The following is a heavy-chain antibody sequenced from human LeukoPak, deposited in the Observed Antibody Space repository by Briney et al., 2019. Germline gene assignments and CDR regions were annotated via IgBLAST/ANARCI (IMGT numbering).Heavy chain of an antibody. D-gene: IGHD1-14*01. CDR1: GYTFTSYY. J-gene: IGHJ4*02. CDR3: ARESNQGNYFDY. CDR2: ISPSGGST. Sequence: GASVKVSCKAPGYTFTSYYMHWVRQAPGRGLEWMGIISPSGGSTSYAQKFQGRVTMTRDTSTSTVYMELSSLRSEDTAVYYCARESNQGNYFDYWGQGTLVTVSS. V-gene: IGHV1-46*01.